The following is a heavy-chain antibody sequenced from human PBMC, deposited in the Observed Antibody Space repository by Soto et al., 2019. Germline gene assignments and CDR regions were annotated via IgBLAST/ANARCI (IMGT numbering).Heavy chain of an antibody. J-gene: IGHJ4*02. Sequence: QVQLQQWGAGLLKPSETLSLTCAVYGGSFSGYYWNWIRQPPGKGLEWIGEINHSGSTNYNPSLKSRVTISLDTSKNQFSLKLSSMTAADTAVYYCARGYDRNFDYWGQGTLVTVSS. V-gene: IGHV4-34*01. CDR3: ARGYDRNFDY. CDR1: GGSFSGYY. CDR2: INHSGST. D-gene: IGHD3-22*01.